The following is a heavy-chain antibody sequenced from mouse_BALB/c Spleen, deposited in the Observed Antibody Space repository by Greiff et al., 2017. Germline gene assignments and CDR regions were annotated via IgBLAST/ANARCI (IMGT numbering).Heavy chain of an antibody. D-gene: IGHD1-2*01. CDR2: IRLKSDNYAT. CDR3: VLRLRDAMDY. V-gene: IGHV6-6*02. CDR1: GFTFSSYW. J-gene: IGHJ4*01. Sequence: EVKLEESGGGLVQPGGSMKLSCVASGFTFSSYWMSWVRQSPEKGLEWVAEIRLKSDNYATHYAESVKGKFTISRDDSKSRLYLQMNSLRAEDTGIYYCVLRLRDAMDYWGQGTSVTVSS.